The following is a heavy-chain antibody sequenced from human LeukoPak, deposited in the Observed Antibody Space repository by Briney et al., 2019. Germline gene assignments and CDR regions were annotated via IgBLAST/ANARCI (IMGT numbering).Heavy chain of an antibody. D-gene: IGHD6-19*01. J-gene: IGHJ4*02. CDR2: ITSNSNYI. V-gene: IGHV3-21*04. CDR3: ARGIVVAATWDYFDY. Sequence: GGSLRLSCAASGFTFNTYSMNWVRQAPGKGLEWVSSITSNSNYIYYADSVKGRFTISRDNSKNTLYLQMNSLRAEDTAVYYCARGIVVAATWDYFDYWGQGTLVTVSS. CDR1: GFTFNTYS.